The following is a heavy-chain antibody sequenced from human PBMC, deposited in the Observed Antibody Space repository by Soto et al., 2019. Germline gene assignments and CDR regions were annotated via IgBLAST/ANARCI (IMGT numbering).Heavy chain of an antibody. J-gene: IGHJ6*02. CDR3: ARLGYCSSTSCYSVYYYYGMDV. Sequence: GGPGEVFSKASWGNFRNHGINWGGKAPGQRVEWVGGIIPIFGTANYAQKFQGRVTITADESTSTAYMELSSLRSEDTAVYYCARLGYCSSTSCYSVYYYYGMDVWGQGTTVTVSS. V-gene: IGHV1-69*13. D-gene: IGHD2-2*01. CDR1: WGNFRNHG. CDR2: IIPIFGTA.